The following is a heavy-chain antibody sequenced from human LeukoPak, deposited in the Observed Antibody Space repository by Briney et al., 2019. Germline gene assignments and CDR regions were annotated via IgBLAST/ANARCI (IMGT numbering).Heavy chain of an antibody. D-gene: IGHD5-24*01. CDR2: ISSSSSYI. Sequence: GGSLRLSCAASGFTFSSYSMNWVRQAPGKGLEWVSSISSSSSYIYYADSVKGRFTISRDNAKNSLYLQMNSLRAEDTAVYYCARDNDGGGNWFDPWGQGTLVTVSS. J-gene: IGHJ5*02. CDR3: ARDNDGGGNWFDP. V-gene: IGHV3-21*01. CDR1: GFTFSSYS.